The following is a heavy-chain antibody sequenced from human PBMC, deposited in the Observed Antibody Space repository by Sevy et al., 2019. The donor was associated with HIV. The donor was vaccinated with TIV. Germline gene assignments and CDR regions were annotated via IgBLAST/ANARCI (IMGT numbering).Heavy chain of an antibody. CDR3: ARERVPAYYYDSSFGSYFDY. D-gene: IGHD3-22*01. CDR1: GFTFSSYW. J-gene: IGHJ4*02. CDR2: IKQDGSEK. V-gene: IGHV3-7*01. Sequence: GGSLRLSCAASGFTFSSYWMSWVRQAPGKGLEWVANIKQDGSEKYYVDSVKGRFTISRDNAKNSLYLQMNSLRAEDTAVYYCARERVPAYYYDSSFGSYFDYWGQGTLVTASS.